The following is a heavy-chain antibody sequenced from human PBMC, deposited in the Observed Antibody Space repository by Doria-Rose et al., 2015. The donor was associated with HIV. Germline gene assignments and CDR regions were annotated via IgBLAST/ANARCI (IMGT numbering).Heavy chain of an antibody. CDR3: ARIKSSRWYHKYYFDF. V-gene: IGHV2-26*01. CDR2: IFSDDER. Sequence: SSPVLVKPTETLTLTCTVSGGSLSSPGMGVSWIRQPPGKALEWLANIFSDDERSYKTSLKSRLTISRGTSKGQVVLTMTDMDPVDTATYYCARIKSSRWYHKYYFDFWGQGTLVIVSA. J-gene: IGHJ4*02. CDR1: GGSLSSPGMG. D-gene: IGHD6-13*01.